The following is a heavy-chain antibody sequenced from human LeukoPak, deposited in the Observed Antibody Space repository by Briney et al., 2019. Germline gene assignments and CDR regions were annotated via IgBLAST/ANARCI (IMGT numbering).Heavy chain of an antibody. CDR3: AKDFDRSSWYFDY. Sequence: GGSLRLPCAASGFTFSSYAMSWVRQAPGKGLEWVSLISHSGGSTDYADSVKGRFTMSRDNSKNTLYLQMNNLRAEDTAVYYCAKDFDRSSWYFDYWGQGTLVTVSS. D-gene: IGHD3-22*01. CDR2: ISHSGGST. CDR1: GFTFSSYA. V-gene: IGHV3-23*01. J-gene: IGHJ4*02.